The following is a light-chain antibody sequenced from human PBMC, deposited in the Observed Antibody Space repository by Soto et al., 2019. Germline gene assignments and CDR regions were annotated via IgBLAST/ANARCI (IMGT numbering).Light chain of an antibody. J-gene: IGLJ3*02. CDR1: SSDVGGYDF. Sequence: QSALTQPASVSGSPGQSITISCTGTSSDVGGYDFVSWYQQHPAKAPRLIISEVTNRPSGVSYRFSASKSGNTASLTISGLQAEDEADYFCSSFTSRDTLVFGGGTQLTVL. CDR3: SSFTSRDTLV. V-gene: IGLV2-14*01. CDR2: EVT.